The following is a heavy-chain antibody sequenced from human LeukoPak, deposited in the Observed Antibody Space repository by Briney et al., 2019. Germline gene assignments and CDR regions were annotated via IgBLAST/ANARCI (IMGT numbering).Heavy chain of an antibody. CDR2: ISSSSSTM. CDR3: AKSRNFYFYFMEV. CDR1: GFTFSSYS. Sequence: PGGSLRLSCAASGFTFSSYSMNWVRQAPGKGLEWVSYISSSSSTMYYADSVKGRFTISRDNSKNTLYLQMNSLRAEDTALYYCAKSRNFYFYFMEVSGRGTKVTISS. V-gene: IGHV3-48*01. J-gene: IGHJ6*03.